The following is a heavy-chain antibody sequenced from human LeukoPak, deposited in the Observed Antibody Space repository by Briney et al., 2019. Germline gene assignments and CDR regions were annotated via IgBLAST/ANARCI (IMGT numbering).Heavy chain of an antibody. CDR1: GGSVSSGSYY. CDR2: IYYSGST. Sequence: PSETLSLTCTVSGGSVSSGSYYWNWIRQPPGKGLEWIGYIYYSGSTNYNPSLKSRVTISVDTSKNQFSLKLSSVTAADTAVYYCARDVCSSTSCYRAYYYGMDVRGKGTTVTVSS. CDR3: ARDVCSSTSCYRAYYYGMDV. D-gene: IGHD2-2*01. J-gene: IGHJ6*04. V-gene: IGHV4-61*01.